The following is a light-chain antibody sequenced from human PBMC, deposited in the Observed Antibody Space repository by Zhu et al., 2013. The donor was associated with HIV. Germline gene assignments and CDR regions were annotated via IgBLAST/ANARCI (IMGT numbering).Light chain of an antibody. J-gene: IGKJ2*01. CDR2: GAS. CDR1: QDIASD. CDR3: QHYNSYPYT. Sequence: IQLTQSPSPLSASVGDRVTITCRASQDIASDLAWYQQKSGRAPELLIYGASTLQSGVPSRFSGSGSGTDFTLTISSLQPDDFATYYCQHYNSYPYTFGQGTKLEIK. V-gene: IGKV1-9*01.